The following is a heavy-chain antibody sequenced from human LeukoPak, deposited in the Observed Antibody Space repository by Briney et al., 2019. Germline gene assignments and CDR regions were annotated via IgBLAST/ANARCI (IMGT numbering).Heavy chain of an antibody. Sequence: SQTLSLTCSVSGGSISSGNYYWSWIRQHPGKGLEWIVYIYYNGNTYYNPSLKSRVAISVDTSKNQFSLKLSSVTAADTAVYYCARDQGTYYDDAFDLWGQGTMVAVSS. J-gene: IGHJ3*01. CDR2: IYYNGNT. CDR1: GGSISSGNYY. V-gene: IGHV4-31*03. D-gene: IGHD2/OR15-2a*01. CDR3: ARDQGTYYDDAFDL.